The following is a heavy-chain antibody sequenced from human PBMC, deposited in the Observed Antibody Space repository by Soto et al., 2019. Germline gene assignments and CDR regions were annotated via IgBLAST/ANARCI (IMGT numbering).Heavy chain of an antibody. J-gene: IGHJ6*02. D-gene: IGHD2-21*02. CDR3: ARDLWGYCGTDCYPLDV. V-gene: IGHV4-59*01. Sequence: QVRLQESGPGLVKPSETLSLTCTVSGGSIRSYYWSWIRPAPGKGLEWIGYLYNSGSTVYNPSLKSRVTISVDTSKNQFSLKLNSVTAADTAVYYCARDLWGYCGTDCYPLDVWGQGTTVTVSS. CDR2: LYNSGST. CDR1: GGSIRSYY.